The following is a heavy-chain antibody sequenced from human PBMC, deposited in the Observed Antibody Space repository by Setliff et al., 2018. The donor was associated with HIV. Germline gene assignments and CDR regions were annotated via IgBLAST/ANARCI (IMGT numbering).Heavy chain of an antibody. CDR3: ARLRLYNSALDY. J-gene: IGHJ4*02. D-gene: IGHD3-10*01. CDR1: GFTFSSYS. V-gene: IGHV3-21*01. Sequence: NPGGSLRLSCAASGFTFSSYSMNWVRQAPGKGLEWVSSISNSNSYIYYRDSVKGRFTISRDNAKNALYLQIDSLRPEDTAVYYCARLRLYNSALDYWGQGTLVTVSS. CDR2: ISNSNSYI.